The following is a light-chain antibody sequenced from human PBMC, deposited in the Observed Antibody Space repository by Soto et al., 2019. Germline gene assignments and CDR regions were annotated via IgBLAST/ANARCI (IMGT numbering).Light chain of an antibody. CDR2: EVT. V-gene: IGLV2-8*01. CDR3: SSSAATKNFYIV. CDR1: SSDVGGYNY. J-gene: IGLJ3*02. Sequence: QSALTQPPSASGSPGQSVTISCTGTSSDVGGYNYVSWYQQYPGRAPKLMIYEVTKRPSGVPDRFSGSKSGNTASLTVSGLQSEDVVVYHASSSAATKNFYIVFGGGTKLTV.